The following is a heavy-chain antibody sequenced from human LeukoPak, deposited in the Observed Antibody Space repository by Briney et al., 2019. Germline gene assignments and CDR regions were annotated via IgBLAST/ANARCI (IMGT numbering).Heavy chain of an antibody. CDR1: GFTFSSYA. J-gene: IGHJ4*02. Sequence: GGSLRLSCAASGFTFSSYAMSWVRQAPGEGLEWVSAISGSGGSTYYADSVKGRFTISRDNSKNTLYLQMNSLRAEHTAVYYCAVGAAGLNPFDYWGQGTLVTVSS. D-gene: IGHD6-13*01. CDR2: ISGSGGST. V-gene: IGHV3-23*01. CDR3: AVGAAGLNPFDY.